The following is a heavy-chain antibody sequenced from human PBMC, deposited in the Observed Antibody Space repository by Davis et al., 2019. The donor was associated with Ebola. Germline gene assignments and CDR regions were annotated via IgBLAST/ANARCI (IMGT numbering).Heavy chain of an antibody. D-gene: IGHD6-13*01. V-gene: IGHV3-49*04. J-gene: IGHJ6*02. CDR2: IRSKAYGGKT. Sequence: GESLKISCAASGFTFSSYGMHWVRRAPGKGLEWVGFIRSKAYGGKTQYAASVKGRFTISRDDSKSIAYLQMNSLKTEDTAVYYCTRDLKQPPPSYYYGMDVWGQGTTVTVSS. CDR3: TRDLKQPPPSYYYGMDV. CDR1: GFTFSSYG.